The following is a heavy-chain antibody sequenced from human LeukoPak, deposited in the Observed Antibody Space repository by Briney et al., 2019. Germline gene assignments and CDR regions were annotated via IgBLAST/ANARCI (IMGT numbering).Heavy chain of an antibody. J-gene: IGHJ6*03. Sequence: GGSLRLSCAASGFTFSSYGMSWVRQAPGKGLERVSAISGSGGSTCYADSVKGRFTISRDNSKNTLYLQMNSLRAEDTAVYYCARAPSYYYYYYMDVWGKGTTVTVSS. CDR3: ARAPSYYYYYYMDV. V-gene: IGHV3-23*01. CDR1: GFTFSSYG. CDR2: ISGSGGST.